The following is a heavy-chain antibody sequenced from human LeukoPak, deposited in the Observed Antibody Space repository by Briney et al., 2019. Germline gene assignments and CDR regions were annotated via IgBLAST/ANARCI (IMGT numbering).Heavy chain of an antibody. V-gene: IGHV4-34*01. Sequence: SETLSLTCAVYGGSFSGYYWSWIRQPPGKGLEWIGEINHSGSTNYNPSLKSRVTISVDTSKNQFSLKLSSVAAADTAVYYCASQVRTPYDYWGQGTLVTVSS. J-gene: IGHJ4*02. CDR1: GGSFSGYY. CDR3: ASQVRTPYDY. CDR2: INHSGST. D-gene: IGHD1-14*01.